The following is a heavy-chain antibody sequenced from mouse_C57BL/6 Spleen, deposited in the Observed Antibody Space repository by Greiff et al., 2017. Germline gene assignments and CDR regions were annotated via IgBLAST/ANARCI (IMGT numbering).Heavy chain of an antibody. J-gene: IGHJ2*01. CDR3: TRDGSSYFDY. Sequence: VQLQQSGTVLARPGASVKMSCKTSGYTFTSYWMHWVKQRPGQGLEWIGAIYPGNSDTSYNQKFKGKANLTAVTSASTAYMELSSLTNEDSAVXYCTRDGSSYFDYWGQGTTLTVSS. CDR2: IYPGNSDT. D-gene: IGHD1-1*01. CDR1: GYTFTSYW. V-gene: IGHV1-5*01.